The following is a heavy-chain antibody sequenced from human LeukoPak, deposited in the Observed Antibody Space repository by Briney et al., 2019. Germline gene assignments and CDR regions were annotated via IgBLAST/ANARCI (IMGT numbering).Heavy chain of an antibody. CDR1: GFTVSSND. V-gene: IGHV3-53*01. CDR2: IYSGGST. J-gene: IGHJ4*02. Sequence: GGSLRLSCAASGFTVSSNDMSWVRQAPGKGLECISVIYSGGSTDYADSVKGRLTISRDNSKNTLYLQMNSLRAEDTAVYYCARCDAYGDYDYWCQGTLVTVSS. CDR3: ARCDAYGDYDY. D-gene: IGHD4-17*01.